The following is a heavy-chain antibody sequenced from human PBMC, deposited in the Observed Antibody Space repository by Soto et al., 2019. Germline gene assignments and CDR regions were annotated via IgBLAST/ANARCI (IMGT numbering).Heavy chain of an antibody. CDR1: GFTFSSYG. V-gene: IGHV3-33*01. CDR3: ARDHPPTSIAAAGTWTPALDY. CDR2: IWYDGSNK. D-gene: IGHD6-13*01. J-gene: IGHJ4*02. Sequence: PGGSLRLSCAASGFTFSSYGMHWVRQAPGKGLEWVAVIWYDGSNKYYADSMKGRFTISRDNSKNTLYLQMNSLRAEDTAVYYCARDHPPTSIAAAGTWTPALDYWGQGTLVTVSS.